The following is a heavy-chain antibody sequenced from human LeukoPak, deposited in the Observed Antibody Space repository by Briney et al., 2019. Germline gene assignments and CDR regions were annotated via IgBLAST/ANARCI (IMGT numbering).Heavy chain of an antibody. V-gene: IGHV4-4*02. CDR3: ARPLSLGYCSGGSCYGRGAWFDR. J-gene: IGHJ5*02. Sequence: SETLSLTCAVSGGSISSSNWWSWVRQPPGEGLEWIGQIYHSGSTNYNPTLKSRVTISVDESKNQFSLKLRSVTAADTAVYYCARPLSLGYCSGGSCYGRGAWFDRWGQGTLVTVSS. CDR1: GGSISSSNW. CDR2: IYHSGST. D-gene: IGHD2-15*01.